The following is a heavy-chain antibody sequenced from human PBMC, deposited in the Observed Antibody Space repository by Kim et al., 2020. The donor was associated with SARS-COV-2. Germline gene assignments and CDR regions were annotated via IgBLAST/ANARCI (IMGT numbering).Heavy chain of an antibody. V-gene: IGHV1-24*01. CDR3: ATSPAVASTSYYYYYGMDV. Sequence: ASVKVSCKVSGYTLTELSMHWVRQAPGKGLEWMGGFDPEDGETIYAQKFQGRVTMTEDTSTDTAYMELSSLRSEDTAVYYCATSPAVASTSYYYYYGMDVWGQETAVTVS. CDR2: FDPEDGET. D-gene: IGHD6-19*01. J-gene: IGHJ6*02. CDR1: GYTLTELS.